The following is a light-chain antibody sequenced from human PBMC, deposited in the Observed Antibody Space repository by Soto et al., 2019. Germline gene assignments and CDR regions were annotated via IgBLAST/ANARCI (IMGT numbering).Light chain of an antibody. CDR1: QSVSSY. J-gene: IGKJ2*01. Sequence: EIVLTQSPATLSLSPGERATLSCRASQSVSSYLAWYQQKPGQAPRLLIYEASARATGIPARFSGSGSGTDFTLTISSLEPEDFAVYYCQQRSNLMYTLGQGTKLEIK. CDR3: QQRSNLMYT. V-gene: IGKV3-11*01. CDR2: EAS.